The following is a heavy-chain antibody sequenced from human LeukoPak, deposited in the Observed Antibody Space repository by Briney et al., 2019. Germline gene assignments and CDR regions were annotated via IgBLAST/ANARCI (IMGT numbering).Heavy chain of an antibody. CDR2: ISGSGGST. D-gene: IGHD3-22*01. CDR1: GFTFSSYA. Sequence: GGSLRLSCAASGFTFSSYAMSWVRQAPGKGLEWVSAISGSGGSTYYADSVKGRFTISRDNSKNTLYLQMNSLRAEDTAVYYCASGGGYYYDSSGYFAWGQGTLVTVSS. CDR3: ASGGGYYYDSSGYFA. J-gene: IGHJ5*02. V-gene: IGHV3-23*01.